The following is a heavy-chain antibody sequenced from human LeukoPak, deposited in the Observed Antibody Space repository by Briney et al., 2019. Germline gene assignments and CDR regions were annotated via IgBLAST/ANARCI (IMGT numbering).Heavy chain of an antibody. D-gene: IGHD6-19*01. Sequence: GVSLRLSCAASGFTFSSYAMSWVRQAPGKGLEWVSAISGSGGSTYYADSVKGRFTISRDNSKNTLYLQMNSLRAEDTAVYYCAKNPSSGWYYFDYWGQGTLVTVSS. CDR1: GFTFSSYA. CDR2: ISGSGGST. CDR3: AKNPSSGWYYFDY. J-gene: IGHJ4*02. V-gene: IGHV3-23*01.